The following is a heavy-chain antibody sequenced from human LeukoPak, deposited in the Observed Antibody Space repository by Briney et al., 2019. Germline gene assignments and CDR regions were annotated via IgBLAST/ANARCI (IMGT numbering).Heavy chain of an antibody. CDR3: SRRGVGSDDY. V-gene: IGHV5-51*01. Sequence: GEPLKISCKSFGYTFTTYWIGWVRQMPGKGLEWMGIIHPGDSDTRYSPSFQGQVTISADKSTSTVYLQGSSVKDSDSAMYYCSRRGVGSDDYWGQGTLVTVSS. CDR2: IHPGDSDT. CDR1: GYTFTTYW. D-gene: IGHD3-10*01. J-gene: IGHJ4*02.